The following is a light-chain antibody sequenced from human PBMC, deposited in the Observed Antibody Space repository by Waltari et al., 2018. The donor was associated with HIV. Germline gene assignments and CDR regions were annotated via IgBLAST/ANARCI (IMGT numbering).Light chain of an antibody. V-gene: IGLV2-23*01. CDR2: EGS. CDR3: CSYAGSGDV. CDR1: SSDVGSYHL. Sequence: SALTQPASVSGAPRQPTPIPCTGNSSDVGSYHLVSWYQQQPGKAPRLMLYEGSNRPSGVSNRFSGSKSGNTASLTISGLKAEDEADYYCCSYAGSGDVFGTGTKVTVL. J-gene: IGLJ1*01.